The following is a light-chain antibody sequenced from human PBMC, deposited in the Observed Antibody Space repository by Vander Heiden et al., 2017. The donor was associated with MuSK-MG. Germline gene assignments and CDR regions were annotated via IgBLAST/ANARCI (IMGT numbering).Light chain of an antibody. CDR3: QQRSNWPTT. CDR2: DAA. CDR1: QSVSSY. Sequence: EIVLPQSPATLSLSPGERPTLSSRASQSVSSYFAWYQQKPGQAPTLLIYDAANRATGIPARFSGSGSGTDFTLTISSLEPEDFAVYYCQQRSNWPTTFGGGTKVEIK. V-gene: IGKV3-11*01. J-gene: IGKJ4*01.